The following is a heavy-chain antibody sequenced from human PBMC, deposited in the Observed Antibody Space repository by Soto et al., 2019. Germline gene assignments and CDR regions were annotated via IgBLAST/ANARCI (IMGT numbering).Heavy chain of an antibody. J-gene: IGHJ6*02. D-gene: IGHD5-12*01. Sequence: SVKVSCKASGGTFSSYAISWVRQAPGQGLEWMGGIIPIFGTANYAQKFQGRVTITADESTSTAYMELSSLRFEDTAVYYCARDLPRGYTGYDVVGRTAKRYCGMDVWGQGTTVTVSS. CDR1: GGTFSSYA. CDR3: ARDLPRGYTGYDVVGRTAKRYCGMDV. CDR2: IIPIFGTA. V-gene: IGHV1-69*13.